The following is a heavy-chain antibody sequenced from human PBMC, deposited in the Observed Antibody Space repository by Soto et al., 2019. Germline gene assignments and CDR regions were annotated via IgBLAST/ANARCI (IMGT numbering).Heavy chain of an antibody. CDR3: ARGTRSGYWPFFN. CDR2: IWYDGSNK. V-gene: IGHV3-33*01. J-gene: IGHJ4*02. CDR1: GFTFSSYG. D-gene: IGHD3-3*01. Sequence: GGSLRLSCAASGFTFSSYGMHWVRQAPGKGLEWVAVIWYDGSNKYYADSVKGRFTISRDNSKNTLYLQMNSLRAEDTAVYYCARGTRSGYWPFFNWGQGTLVTVSS.